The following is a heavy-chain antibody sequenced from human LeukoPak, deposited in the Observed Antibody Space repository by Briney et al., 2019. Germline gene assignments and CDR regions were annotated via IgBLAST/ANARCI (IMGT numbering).Heavy chain of an antibody. Sequence: GASVKVSCKASGYTFSAYYMHWVRQALGQGLEWMGWNNPNSGGTNYPQKFQGRVTMTRDTSISTAYMELSRLRSDDTAMYYCARGSFGTWTSYFDCWGQGTLVTVSS. J-gene: IGHJ4*02. V-gene: IGHV1-2*02. CDR1: GYTFSAYY. CDR2: NNPNSGGT. D-gene: IGHD3-9*01. CDR3: ARGSFGTWTSYFDC.